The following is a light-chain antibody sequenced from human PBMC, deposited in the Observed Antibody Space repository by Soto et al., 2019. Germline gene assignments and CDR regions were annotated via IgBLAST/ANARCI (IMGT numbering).Light chain of an antibody. CDR1: QSVSSNY. V-gene: IGKV3-20*01. J-gene: IGKJ2*01. CDR2: AAS. Sequence: EIVLTQSPGTLYLSPGERATLSCRASQSVSSNYLAWYQQKRGQAPRLLIYAASARAPGIPARFSGSGSGTDFTLTISRLEPEDFAVYFCQLYGSSPPRYTFAQGTKLEIK. CDR3: QLYGSSPPRYT.